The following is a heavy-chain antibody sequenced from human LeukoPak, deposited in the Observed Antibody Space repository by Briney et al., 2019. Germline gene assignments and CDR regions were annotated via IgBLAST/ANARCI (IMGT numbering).Heavy chain of an antibody. D-gene: IGHD3-22*01. CDR1: GFTFSSFA. J-gene: IGHJ4*02. CDR2: ISGSGGST. V-gene: IGHV3-23*01. Sequence: GGSLGLSCAASGFTFSSFAMSWVRQAPGKGLEWVSVISGSGGSTFNADSVKGRFTISRDNSKNTVYLQMNSLRAEDTAVYYCAKDTYDSSGYYYEPPFDYWGQGTLVTVSS. CDR3: AKDTYDSSGYYYEPPFDY.